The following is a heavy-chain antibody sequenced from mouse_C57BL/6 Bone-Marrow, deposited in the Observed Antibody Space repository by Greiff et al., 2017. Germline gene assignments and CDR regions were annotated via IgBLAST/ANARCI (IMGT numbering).Heavy chain of an antibody. CDR2: IYPGNSDT. V-gene: IGHV1-5*01. CDR3: TSRGGFDY. Sequence: EVQLQQSGTVLARPGASVKMSCKTSGYTFTSYWMHWVKQRPGQGLEWIGAIYPGNSDTSYNQKFKGKAKLTAVTSASTAYMELSSLTNEESAVYYCTSRGGFDYWGQGTTLTVSS. J-gene: IGHJ2*01. CDR1: GYTFTSYW.